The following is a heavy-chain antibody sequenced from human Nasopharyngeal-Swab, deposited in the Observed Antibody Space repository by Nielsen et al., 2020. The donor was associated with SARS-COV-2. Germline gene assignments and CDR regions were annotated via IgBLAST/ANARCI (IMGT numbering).Heavy chain of an antibody. CDR2: INAGNGNT. CDR1: GYTFTSYA. Sequence: VKVSCKASGYTFTSYAMHWVRQAPGQRLEWMGWINAGNGNTKYSQKFQGRVTITRDTSASTAYMELSSLRSEDTAVYYCARDLDPIVVVPAAIEDAFDIWGQGTMVTVSS. CDR3: ARDLDPIVVVPAAIEDAFDI. V-gene: IGHV1-3*01. D-gene: IGHD2-2*01. J-gene: IGHJ3*02.